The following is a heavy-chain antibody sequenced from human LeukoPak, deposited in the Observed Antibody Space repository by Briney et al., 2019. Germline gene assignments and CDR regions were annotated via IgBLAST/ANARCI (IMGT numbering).Heavy chain of an antibody. CDR3: ASRSITWYRGSNWFDP. D-gene: IGHD1-26*01. CDR2: INRDGKTT. J-gene: IGHJ5*02. Sequence: PAGSLSLSCAVSGCTFSDYSMNWVRNPPRQGMEELSYINRDGKTTWYEDSVQDRLTASRDNAKNSLYLQMHSLMIEAQTVYYYASRSITWYRGSNWFDPWGQGTLVTVSS. CDR1: GCTFSDYS. V-gene: IGHV3-48*01.